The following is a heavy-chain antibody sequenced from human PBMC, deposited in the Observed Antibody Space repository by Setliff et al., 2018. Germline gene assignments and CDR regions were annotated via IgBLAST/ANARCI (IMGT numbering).Heavy chain of an antibody. V-gene: IGHV3-23*01. CDR3: ARCSSWHSHYPHFNY. D-gene: IGHD6-13*01. CDR2: IIGSGIST. J-gene: IGHJ4*02. CDR1: GFSFSSYA. Sequence: SGGSLRLSCAASGFSFSSYAMSWVRQAPGKGLEWVSTIIGSGISTYYADSVQGRVTIARDNSKNTLYLQMNSLRAEDTAVYYCARCSSWHSHYPHFNYWGQGTLVTVSS.